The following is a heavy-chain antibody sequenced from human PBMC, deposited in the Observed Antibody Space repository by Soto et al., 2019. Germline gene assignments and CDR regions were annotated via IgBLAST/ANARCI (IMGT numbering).Heavy chain of an antibody. CDR1: GFTFGVYT. CDR3: AGVASELGKGFDY. J-gene: IGHJ4*02. D-gene: IGHD7-27*01. Sequence: EVQLVESGGGLVKPGGSLRLSCAASGFTFGVYTMNWVRQAPGMGLEWVSSISSPNTYIFYADSVKGRFTISRDNAKNSVFLLMNSLRAEDTAVYYCAGVASELGKGFDYWGQGTLVTVSS. V-gene: IGHV3-21*01. CDR2: ISSPNTYI.